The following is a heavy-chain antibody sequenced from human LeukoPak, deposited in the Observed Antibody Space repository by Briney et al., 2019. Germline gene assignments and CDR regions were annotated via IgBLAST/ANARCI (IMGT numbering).Heavy chain of an antibody. CDR2: ITSSSSYT. Sequence: GGSLRLSCAASGFTFSTYNMNWVRQAPGKGLEWVSSITSSSSYTFYADSVKGRFTISRDNAKSSLYLQMNSLRAEDTAIYYCASKYSSGWDFDYWGQGTLVTVSS. J-gene: IGHJ4*02. D-gene: IGHD6-19*01. V-gene: IGHV3-21*01. CDR3: ASKYSSGWDFDY. CDR1: GFTFSTYN.